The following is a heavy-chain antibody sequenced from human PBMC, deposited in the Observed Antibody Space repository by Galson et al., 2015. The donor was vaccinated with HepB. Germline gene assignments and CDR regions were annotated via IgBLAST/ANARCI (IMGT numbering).Heavy chain of an antibody. Sequence: SVKVSCKVSGYTLTELSMHWVRQAPGKGLEWMGGFDPEDGETIYAQKFQGRVTMTEDTSTDTAYMELSSLRSEDTAVYYCATVPNYYGSGSPYGFDYWGQGTLVTVSS. V-gene: IGHV1-24*01. D-gene: IGHD3-10*01. CDR1: GYTLTELS. J-gene: IGHJ4*02. CDR2: FDPEDGET. CDR3: ATVPNYYGSGSPYGFDY.